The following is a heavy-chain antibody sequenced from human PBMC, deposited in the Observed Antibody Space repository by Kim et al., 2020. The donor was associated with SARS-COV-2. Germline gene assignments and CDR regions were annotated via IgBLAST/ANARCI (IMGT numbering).Heavy chain of an antibody. D-gene: IGHD3-9*01. CDR1: GYTFTSYA. Sequence: ASVKVSCKASGYTFTSYAMNWVRQAPGQGLEWMGWINTNTGNPTYAQGFTGRFVFSLDTSVSTAYLQISSLKAEDTAVYYCARDSGSRTLRYFDWLFPRWFDPWGQGTLVTVSS. J-gene: IGHJ5*02. V-gene: IGHV7-4-1*02. CDR3: ARDSGSRTLRYFDWLFPRWFDP. CDR2: INTNTGNP.